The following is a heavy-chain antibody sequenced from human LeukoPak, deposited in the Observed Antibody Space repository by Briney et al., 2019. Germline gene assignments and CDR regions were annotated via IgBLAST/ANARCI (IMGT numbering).Heavy chain of an antibody. CDR3: ARQYYDFWSGYYYYYYMDV. J-gene: IGHJ6*03. V-gene: IGHV1-2*02. D-gene: IGHD3-3*01. CDR1: GYTFTGYY. CDR2: TNPNSGGT. Sequence: ASVKVSCKASGYTFTGYYMHWVRQAPGQGLEWMGWTNPNSGGTNYAQKFQGRVTMTRDTSISTAYMELSRLRSDDTAVYYCARQYYDFWSGYYYYYYMDVWGKGTTVTVSS.